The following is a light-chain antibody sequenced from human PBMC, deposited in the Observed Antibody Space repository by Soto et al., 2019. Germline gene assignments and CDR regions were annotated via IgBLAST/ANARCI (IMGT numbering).Light chain of an antibody. Sequence: QSVLTQPASVSGSPGQSITISCTGTSSDVGGYNYVSWYQQHPGKAPKLVIYEVSNRPSGVSNRFSGSKSGNAASLTISGLQAEDEADYYCISYTSSDTRVFGTGTKVTVL. V-gene: IGLV2-14*01. CDR2: EVS. CDR1: SSDVGGYNY. CDR3: ISYTSSDTRV. J-gene: IGLJ1*01.